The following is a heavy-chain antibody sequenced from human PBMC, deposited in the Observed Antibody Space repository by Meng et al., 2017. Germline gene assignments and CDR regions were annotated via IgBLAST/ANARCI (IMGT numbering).Heavy chain of an antibody. CDR2: IYPGDSDT. CDR1: GYSFTSYW. D-gene: IGHD3-10*01. J-gene: IGHJ4*02. Sequence: GGSLRLSCKGSGYSFTSYWIGWVRQMPGKGLEWMGIIYPGDSDTRYSPSFQGQVTISADKSISTAYLQWSSLKASDTAMYYCAGILWFGEYPPYYWGQGTLVTVSS. CDR3: AGILWFGEYPPYY. V-gene: IGHV5-51*01.